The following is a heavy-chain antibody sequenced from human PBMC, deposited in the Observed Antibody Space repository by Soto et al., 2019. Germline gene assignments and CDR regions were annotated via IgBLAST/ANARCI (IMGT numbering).Heavy chain of an antibody. D-gene: IGHD5-12*01. Sequence: SETLSLTCTVSGGSISSGGYYWSWIRQHPGTGLEWVGFIYYTGGTNYNPSLKSRVTISLDTSKNQFSLKLNSVTAADTAIYYCARDRPDLATIGFFDSWGQGTLVTVSS. V-gene: IGHV4-31*03. CDR3: ARDRPDLATIGFFDS. CDR1: GGSISSGGYY. CDR2: IYYTGGT. J-gene: IGHJ4*02.